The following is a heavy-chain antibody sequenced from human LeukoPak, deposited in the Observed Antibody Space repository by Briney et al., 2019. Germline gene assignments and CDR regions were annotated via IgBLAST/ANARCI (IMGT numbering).Heavy chain of an antibody. D-gene: IGHD1-26*01. CDR3: ARVSGSRPRDDAFDI. J-gene: IGHJ3*02. CDR2: IWYDGSNK. Sequence: GGSLRLSSAASGFTFSSYGMHWVRQAPGKGLEWVAVIWYDGSNKYYADSVKGRFTISRDNSKNTLYLQMNSLRAEDTAVYYCARVSGSRPRDDAFDIWGQGTMVTVSS. CDR1: GFTFSSYG. V-gene: IGHV3-33*01.